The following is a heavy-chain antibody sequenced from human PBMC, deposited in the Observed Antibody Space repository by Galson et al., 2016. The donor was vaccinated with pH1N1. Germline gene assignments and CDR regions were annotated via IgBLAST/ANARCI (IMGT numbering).Heavy chain of an antibody. V-gene: IGHV1-69*10. CDR3: ARMSSGYNTIDS. Sequence: SVKASCKASRDTFINYAFSWVRQAPGKGLEWMGGIIPILGAPDYAQNFQGRVTISKAKSTTTAYMELTGLTSGDTAIYYCARMSSGYNTIDSWGQGTLITVSS. CDR2: IIPILGAP. CDR1: RDTFINYA. D-gene: IGHD6-25*01. J-gene: IGHJ4*02.